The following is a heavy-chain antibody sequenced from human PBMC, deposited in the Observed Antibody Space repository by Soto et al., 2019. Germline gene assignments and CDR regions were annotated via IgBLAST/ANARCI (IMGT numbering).Heavy chain of an antibody. CDR2: IIHIRGIT. D-gene: IGHD1-1*01. CDR3: ARLTIGPAY. Sequence: QVQLVQSGAEVKKPGASVKVSCKASGDTFTSYTITWVRQAPGQGLEWMGRIIHIRGITNYAQRFQGRVTITADKATSTDYMELSSLRSEDTAVYYCARLTIGPAYWGQGTLVTVAS. V-gene: IGHV1-69*02. CDR1: GDTFTSYT. J-gene: IGHJ4*02.